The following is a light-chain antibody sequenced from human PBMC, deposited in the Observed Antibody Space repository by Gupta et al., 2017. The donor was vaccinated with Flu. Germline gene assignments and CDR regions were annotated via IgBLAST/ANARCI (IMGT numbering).Light chain of an antibody. V-gene: IGLV2-8*01. Sequence: QSALTQPPSASGSPGQSVTISCPGTSSDVGGYNYFSWYQQHPGKAPKLMIYEVSKRPSGVPDRFSGSKSGNTASLTVSGLQAEDEADYYCSSYAGSNNFRVFGGGTKLTVL. CDR1: SSDVGGYNY. J-gene: IGLJ3*02. CDR3: SSYAGSNNFRV. CDR2: EVS.